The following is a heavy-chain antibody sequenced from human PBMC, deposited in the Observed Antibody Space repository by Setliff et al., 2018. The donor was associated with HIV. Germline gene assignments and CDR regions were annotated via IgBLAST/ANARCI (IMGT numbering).Heavy chain of an antibody. J-gene: IGHJ4*02. CDR2: IYYSGST. CDR1: GDSISNYY. D-gene: IGHD5-18*01. Sequence: PSETLSLTCTVSGDSISNYYWSWIRQPPGKGLEWIGHIYYSGSTDYNPSLTSRVIISVDPSKNQFTLMLNSVTAADTAVYYCARGAGYSYFDYWGQGTLVTVS. CDR3: ARGAGYSYFDY. V-gene: IGHV4-59*12.